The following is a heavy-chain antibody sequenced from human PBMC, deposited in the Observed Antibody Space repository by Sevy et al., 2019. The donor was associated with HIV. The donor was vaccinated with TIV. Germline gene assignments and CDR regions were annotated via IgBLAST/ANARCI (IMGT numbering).Heavy chain of an antibody. D-gene: IGHD3-10*01. CDR3: ARGRGGTYYYGSGSYWGDYYGMDV. CDR2: IKQDGSEK. Sequence: GGSLRLSCAASGFTFSSYWMSWVRQAPGKGLEWVANIKQDGSEKYYVDSVTGRFTISRDNAKNSLYLQMNSLRAEDTAVYYCARGRGGTYYYGSGSYWGDYYGMDVWGQGTTVTVSS. CDR1: GFTFSSYW. V-gene: IGHV3-7*01. J-gene: IGHJ6*02.